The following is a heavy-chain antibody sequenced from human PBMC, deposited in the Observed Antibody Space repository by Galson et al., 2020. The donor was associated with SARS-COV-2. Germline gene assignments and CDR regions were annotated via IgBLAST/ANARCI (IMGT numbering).Heavy chain of an antibody. CDR1: GFTFTSSA. CDR3: AAPNCSSTSGYDAFDI. CDR2: IVVGSGNT. Sequence: SVKVSCKASGFTFTSSAVQWVRQARGQRLEWIGWIVVGSGNTNYAQKFQERVTITRDMSTSTAYMELSSLRSEDTAVYYCAAPNCSSTSGYDAFDIWGQGTMVTVSS. V-gene: IGHV1-58*01. J-gene: IGHJ3*02. D-gene: IGHD2-2*01.